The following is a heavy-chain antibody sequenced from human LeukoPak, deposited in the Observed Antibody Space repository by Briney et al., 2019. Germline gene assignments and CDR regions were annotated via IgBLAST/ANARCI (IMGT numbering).Heavy chain of an antibody. CDR3: ARGFAGCLLL. D-gene: IGHD3-22*01. CDR1: GGSFSDYY. Sequence: SETLSLTCAVYGGSFSDYYWTWIRQPPGKGLEWIGEINHSGSTNYKSSLKSRITISIDTSKNEFSMKLNSVTAADTAVYYCARGFAGCLLLWGQGTLVTVSS. V-gene: IGHV4-34*01. CDR2: INHSGST. J-gene: IGHJ4*02.